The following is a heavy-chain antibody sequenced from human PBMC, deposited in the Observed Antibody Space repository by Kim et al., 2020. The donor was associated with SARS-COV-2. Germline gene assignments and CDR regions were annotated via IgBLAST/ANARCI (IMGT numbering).Heavy chain of an antibody. CDR3: AKAHRAAGGVHFDY. D-gene: IGHD6-13*01. V-gene: IGHV3-23*01. J-gene: IGHJ4*02. CDR2: ISGSGGST. CDR1: GFTFSSYA. Sequence: GGSLRLSCAASGFTFSSYAMSWVRQAPGKGLEWVSSISGSGGSTYYADSVQGRFTISRDKSKNTLYLQMNSLRAEDTAVYYCAKAHRAAGGVHFDYWGQGTLVTVSS.